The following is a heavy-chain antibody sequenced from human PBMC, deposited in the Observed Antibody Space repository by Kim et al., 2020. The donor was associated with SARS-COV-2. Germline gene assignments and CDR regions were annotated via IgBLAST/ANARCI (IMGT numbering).Heavy chain of an antibody. J-gene: IGHJ3*02. CDR3: ARAGIYDSSASGAFDI. V-gene: IGHV4-30-4*01. CDR1: GGSISSGDYY. Sequence: SETLSLTCTVSGGSISSGDYYWSWIRQPPGKGLEWIGYIYYSGSTYYNPSLKSRVTISVDTSKNQFSLKLSSVTAADTAVYYCARAGIYDSSASGAFDIWGQGTMVTVSS. D-gene: IGHD3-22*01. CDR2: IYYSGST.